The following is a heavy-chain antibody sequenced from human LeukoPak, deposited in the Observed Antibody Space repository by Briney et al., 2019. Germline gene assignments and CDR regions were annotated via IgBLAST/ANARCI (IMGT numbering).Heavy chain of an antibody. CDR2: ISAYNGNT. CDR3: ARASTISGVVNSFDY. J-gene: IGHJ4*02. D-gene: IGHD3-3*01. V-gene: IGHV1-18*01. CDR1: GYTFTSYG. Sequence: ASVKVSRKASGYTFTSYGISWVRQAPGQGLEWMGWISAYNGNTNYAQKLQGRVTMTTDTSTSTAYMELRSLRSDDTAVYYCARASTISGVVNSFDYWGQGTLVTVSS.